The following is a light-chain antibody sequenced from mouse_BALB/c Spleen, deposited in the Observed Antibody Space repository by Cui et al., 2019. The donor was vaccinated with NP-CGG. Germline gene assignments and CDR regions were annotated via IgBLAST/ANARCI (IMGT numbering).Light chain of an antibody. CDR3: ALWYSNHWV. J-gene: IGLJ1*01. V-gene: IGLV1*01. Sequence: AVLTQESAFTQQPGETVTHTCCSSTGAVTTSNYANWVQEKPDNLFTVLIGVTNNRVPGVPARFSGSLIGEKPPLTIPGAQTEDEAIYFCALWYSNHWVFGGGTKLTVL. CDR2: VTN. CDR1: TGAVTTSNY.